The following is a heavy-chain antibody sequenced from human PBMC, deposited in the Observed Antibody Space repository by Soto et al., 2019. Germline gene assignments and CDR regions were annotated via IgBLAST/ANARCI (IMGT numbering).Heavy chain of an antibody. V-gene: IGHV3-30*18. CDR2: ISYDGSDK. CDR1: GFTFSSYG. D-gene: IGHD3-16*01. J-gene: IGHJ5*02. CDR3: AKTAGYDYVWGSSGLDP. Sequence: PGGSLRLSCAGSGFTFSSYGMHWVRQAPGKGLEWVAVISYDGSDKYYGDSVKGRFTSSRDDSKNTLYLQMNSVRVEDTAIYYCAKTAGYDYVWGSSGLDPWGQGTLVTVSS.